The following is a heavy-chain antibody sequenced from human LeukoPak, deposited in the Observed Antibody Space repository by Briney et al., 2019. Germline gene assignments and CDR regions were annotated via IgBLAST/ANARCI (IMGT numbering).Heavy chain of an antibody. D-gene: IGHD2-2*01. CDR3: ARDYGYCRGNTCYASFDY. CDR2: MISNGNTE. Sequence: GGFLRLSCAASGFTLSGYGINWVRLAPGKGLEWVSMISNGNTEHYADSVKGRFTVSGDNARSSAYLQMNSLRDEDTAMYYCARDYGYCRGNTCYASFDYWGHGTLVTVSS. CDR1: GFTLSGYG. V-gene: IGHV3-48*02. J-gene: IGHJ4*01.